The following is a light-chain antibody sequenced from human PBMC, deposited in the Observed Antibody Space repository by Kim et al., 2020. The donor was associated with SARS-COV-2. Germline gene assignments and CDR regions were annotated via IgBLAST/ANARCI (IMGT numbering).Light chain of an antibody. CDR2: GAS. CDR3: QQYCSSPLLT. V-gene: IGKV3-20*01. J-gene: IGKJ4*01. Sequence: ELVLTQSPGTLSLSPGERATLSCRASQSVSSSSLAWYQQNPGEAPSLLIYGASTSATGIPDRFCGSGSGTDYTLTISRLEPEDFAVYYCQQYCSSPLLTFGRGTKVDIK. CDR1: QSVSSSS.